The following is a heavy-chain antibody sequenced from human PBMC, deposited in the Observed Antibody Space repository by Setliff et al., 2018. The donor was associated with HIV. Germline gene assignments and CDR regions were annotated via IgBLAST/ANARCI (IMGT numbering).Heavy chain of an antibody. CDR1: GFIFSTYS. CDR3: ATSIEGAFHY. J-gene: IGHJ4*02. V-gene: IGHV3-48*04. D-gene: IGHD1-26*01. CDR2: ISTSGDTI. Sequence: LKLSCAASGFIFSTYSMNWVRQSPGKGLEWLSYISTSGDTIYYADSVTGRFTISRDNPKRSVYLPMNTLRAEDTSLYYCATSIEGAFHYWGQGTLVTVSS.